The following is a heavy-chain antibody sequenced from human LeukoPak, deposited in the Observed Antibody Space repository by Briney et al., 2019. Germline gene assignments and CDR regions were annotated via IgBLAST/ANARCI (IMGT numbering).Heavy chain of an antibody. D-gene: IGHD3-10*01. J-gene: IGHJ6*02. V-gene: IGHV4-59*01. CDR3: ARVMVRGVPPPYYYYYGLDV. Sequence: SETLSLTCTVSGGSISSYYWSWIRQPPGKGLEWIGYIYYSGSTNYNPSLKSRVTISVDASKNQFSLKLSSVTAADTAVYYCARVMVRGVPPPYYYYYGLDVWGQGTTVTVSS. CDR2: IYYSGST. CDR1: GGSISSYY.